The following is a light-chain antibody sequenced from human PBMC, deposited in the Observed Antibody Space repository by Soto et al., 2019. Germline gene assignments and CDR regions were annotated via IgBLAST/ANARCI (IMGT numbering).Light chain of an antibody. CDR3: QQYGSSPQT. J-gene: IGKJ4*01. V-gene: IGKV3-20*01. Sequence: EIVLTQSPGTLALSPGERATLSCRASQSVSSSYLAWYQHKPGQAPRLLIYGASSRATGIPDRFSGSGSGTDFTLTISRLESEDFAVYYCQQYGSSPQTVGGGTKVEI. CDR1: QSVSSSY. CDR2: GAS.